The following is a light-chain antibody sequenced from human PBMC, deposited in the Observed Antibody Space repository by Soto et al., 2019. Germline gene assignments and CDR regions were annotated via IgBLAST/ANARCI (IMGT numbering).Light chain of an antibody. V-gene: IGKV1-6*01. CDR2: GAS. CDR1: QGIRND. CDR3: LQAYNYPYT. J-gene: IGKJ2*01. Sequence: AIQMTQSPSSLSASVGDRVTITCRASQGIRNDLGWYQQKPGKAPKLLIYGASSLQSGVPSRFSGSGSGTDFTLTISSLQPEEFATYYCLQAYNYPYTFGQGTKLEIK.